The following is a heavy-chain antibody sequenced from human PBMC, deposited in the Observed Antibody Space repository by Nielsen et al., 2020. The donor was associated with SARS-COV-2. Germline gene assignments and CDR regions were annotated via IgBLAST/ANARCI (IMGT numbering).Heavy chain of an antibody. D-gene: IGHD6-19*01. CDR1: GFTFSSYG. CDR2: ISYDGSNK. V-gene: IGHV3-30*18. CDR3: AKDKGYSSGWYADY. Sequence: GESLKISCAASGFTFSSYGMHWVRQAPGKGLEWVAVISYDGSNKYYADSVKGRFTISRDNSKNTLYLQMNSLRAEDTAVYYCAKDKGYSSGWYADYWGQGTLVTVSS. J-gene: IGHJ4*02.